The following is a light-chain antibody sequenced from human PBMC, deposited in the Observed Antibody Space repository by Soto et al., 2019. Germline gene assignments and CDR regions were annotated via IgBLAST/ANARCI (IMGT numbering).Light chain of an antibody. J-gene: IGKJ1*01. CDR1: QDIRKY. CDR3: QQYDKLVT. CDR2: DAS. Sequence: DVQLTQSPSSLSASIGDRVIITCQASQDIRKYLNWYQQKPGKAPDLLIHDASNLESGVPSRFSGSGSGTFFTFTISSPQPEDIATYYCQQYDKLVTFGQGTTV. V-gene: IGKV1-33*01.